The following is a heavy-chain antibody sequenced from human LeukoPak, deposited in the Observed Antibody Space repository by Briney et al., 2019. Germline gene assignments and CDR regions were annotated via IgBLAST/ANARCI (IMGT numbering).Heavy chain of an antibody. D-gene: IGHD3-9*01. CDR3: TTRYYDILTGYYAVDY. CDR1: GFTFSSYS. CDR2: IKSKTDGGTT. V-gene: IGHV3-15*01. J-gene: IGHJ4*02. Sequence: NPGGSLRLSCAASGFTFSSYSMNWVRQAPGKGLEWVGRIKSKTDGGTTDYAAPVKGRFTISRDDSKNTLYLQMNSLKTEDTAVYYCTTRYYDILTGYYAVDYWGQGTLVTVSS.